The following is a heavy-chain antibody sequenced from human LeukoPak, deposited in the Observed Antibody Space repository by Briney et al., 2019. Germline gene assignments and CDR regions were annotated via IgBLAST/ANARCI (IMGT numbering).Heavy chain of an antibody. V-gene: IGHV1-2*02. J-gene: IGHJ6*04. Sequence: ASVKVSCKASGYTFTGYYMHWVRQAPGQGLEWMGWINPNSSGTNYAQKFQGRVTMTRDTSISTAYMELSRLRSDDTAVYYCARSGELLPSGMDVWGKGTTVTVSS. CDR3: ARSGELLPSGMDV. CDR1: GYTFTGYY. CDR2: INPNSSGT. D-gene: IGHD1-26*01.